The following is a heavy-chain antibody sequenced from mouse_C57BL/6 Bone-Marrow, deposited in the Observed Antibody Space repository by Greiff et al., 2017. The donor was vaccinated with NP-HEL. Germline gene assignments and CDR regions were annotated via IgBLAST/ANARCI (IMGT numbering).Heavy chain of an antibody. V-gene: IGHV1-18*01. J-gene: IGHJ4*01. CDR2: INPNNGGT. CDR3: ARWGYSNYDYAMDY. D-gene: IGHD2-5*01. CDR1: GYTFTDYN. Sequence: EVQLQQSGPELVKPGASVKIPCKASGYTFTDYNMDWVKQSHGKSLEWIGDINPNNGGTIYNQKFKGKATLSVDKSSSTAYMELRSLTSEDTAVYYCARWGYSNYDYAMDYWGQGTSVTVSS.